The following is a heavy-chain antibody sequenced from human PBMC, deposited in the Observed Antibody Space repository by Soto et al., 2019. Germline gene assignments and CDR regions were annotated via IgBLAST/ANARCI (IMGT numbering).Heavy chain of an antibody. J-gene: IGHJ4*02. CDR3: ARGRYGDY. CDR2: ISAHNGNT. Sequence: QVHLVQSGAEVKKPGASVKVSCKGSGYAFTTYGITWVRQAPGQGLEWMEWISAHNGNTNYAQKLQGRVTVTRDTSTSTAYMELRSLRSDDTAVYYCARGRYGDYCGEGALVTVSS. CDR1: GYAFTTYG. V-gene: IGHV1-18*01. D-gene: IGHD1-1*01.